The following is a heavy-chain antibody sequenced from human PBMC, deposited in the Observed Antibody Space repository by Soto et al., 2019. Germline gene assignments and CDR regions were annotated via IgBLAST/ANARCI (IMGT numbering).Heavy chain of an antibody. J-gene: IGHJ3*02. CDR2: INQSGST. D-gene: IGHD1-1*01. CDR1: GGSFGGYQ. CDR3: VRAVPWRKSFDI. Sequence: QVQLQQWGAGLLKPSETLSLTCAVYGGSFGGYQWSWIRQPPGEGLEWIGEINQSGSTNYNPSLKSRVAISLDTSETQVSLRLNSLTAADTAVYYCVRAVPWRKSFDIWGLGTTVTVSS. V-gene: IGHV4-34*01.